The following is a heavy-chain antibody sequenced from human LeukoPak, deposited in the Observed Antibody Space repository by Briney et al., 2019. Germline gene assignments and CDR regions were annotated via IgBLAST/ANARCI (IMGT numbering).Heavy chain of an antibody. CDR1: GYTFTNDW. CDR2: IYPGDSDT. Sequence: GESLKISCKGSGYTFTNDWIGWVRQMPGKGLEWMGIIYPGDSDTRYSPSFQGPVTISADKSISTAYLQWNSLKASDTAMYYCASSIAVAGTYYGMDVWGQGTTVTVSS. V-gene: IGHV5-51*01. D-gene: IGHD6-19*01. CDR3: ASSIAVAGTYYGMDV. J-gene: IGHJ6*02.